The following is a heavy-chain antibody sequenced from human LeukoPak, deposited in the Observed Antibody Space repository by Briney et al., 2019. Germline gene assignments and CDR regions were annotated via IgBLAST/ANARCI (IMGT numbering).Heavy chain of an antibody. CDR2: FSGSTTDI. D-gene: IGHD2/OR15-2a*01. V-gene: IGHV3-21*01. CDR1: GFTFTAYT. Sequence: AGGSLRLSCAASGFTFTAYTVKWVRQAPGKGLEWVAYFSGSTTDINYANSVTGRFTISREDAKNSLFLQMNRLRAEDTATYYCARGEFGDYYYFYMDVWGKGTTVSVSS. J-gene: IGHJ6*03. CDR3: ARGEFGDYYYFYMDV.